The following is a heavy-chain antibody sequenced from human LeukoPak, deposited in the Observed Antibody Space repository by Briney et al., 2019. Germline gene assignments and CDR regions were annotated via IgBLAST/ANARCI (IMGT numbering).Heavy chain of an antibody. D-gene: IGHD4-17*01. CDR1: GFTFSGYW. V-gene: IGHV3-7*01. Sequence: GGSLTLSCEASGFTFSGYWMGWVRQAPGKGLEWVARIRQDGSDKYYVDSVKGRFAISRDNAQHSLFLQMNSLTVDDTAVYYCSRGHYGDYPWGQGTLVTVSS. CDR2: IRQDGSDK. J-gene: IGHJ5*02. CDR3: SRGHYGDYP.